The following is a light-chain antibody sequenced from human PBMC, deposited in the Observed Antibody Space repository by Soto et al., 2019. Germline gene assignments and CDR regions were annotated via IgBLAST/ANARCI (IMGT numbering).Light chain of an antibody. CDR2: AAS. CDR3: QQSYSTRQIT. V-gene: IGKV1-39*01. J-gene: IGKJ5*01. CDR1: QSISSY. Sequence: DIQMTQSPSSLSASVGDRVTITCRASQSISSYLNWYQQKPGKAPKLLIYAASSLQSGVQSRFSGSGSGTDYTLTMRSLRPEEFATYACQQSYSTRQITCGQGKRREIK.